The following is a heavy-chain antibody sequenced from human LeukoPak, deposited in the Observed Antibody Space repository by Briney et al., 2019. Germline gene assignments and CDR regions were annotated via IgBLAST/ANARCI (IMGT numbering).Heavy chain of an antibody. CDR1: GYTFSSFD. CDR3: ARSVAGQGY. V-gene: IGHV1-8*01. D-gene: IGHD6-19*01. J-gene: IGHJ4*02. CDR2: INPNSDNT. Sequence: ASVKVSCKASGYTFSSFDINWVRQATGQGLERMGWINPNSDNTVYGQRFQGRLTLTRNTSTSTAYMELSSLTSDDTAVYYCARSVAGQGYWGQGTLVTVSS.